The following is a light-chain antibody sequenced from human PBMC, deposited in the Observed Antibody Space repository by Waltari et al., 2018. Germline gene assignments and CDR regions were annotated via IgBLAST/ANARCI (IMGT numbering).Light chain of an antibody. V-gene: IGKV4-1*01. Sequence: DTVLTQSPDSLAVSIGERATINCKSTQSLFYSPNNKNFLAWYHQKSGQPPKLLIYWASTRESGVPDRFSGSESGTDFTLTISSLQAEDVAVYYCQQYSTFPVTFGQGTKVEIK. CDR3: QQYSTFPVT. CDR1: QSLFYSPNNKNF. J-gene: IGKJ1*01. CDR2: WAS.